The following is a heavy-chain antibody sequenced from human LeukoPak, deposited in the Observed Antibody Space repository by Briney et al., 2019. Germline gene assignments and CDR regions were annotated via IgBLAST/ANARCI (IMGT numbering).Heavy chain of an antibody. CDR2: IYTSGST. Sequence: SETLSLTCTVSGGSISSYYWSWIRQPAGKGLEWIGRIYTSGSTNYNPSLKSRVTMSVDTSKNQFSLKLSSMTAADTAVYYCARGRPYSGSLRYYFDYWGQGTLVTVSS. CDR1: GGSISSYY. J-gene: IGHJ4*02. CDR3: ARGRPYSGSLRYYFDY. V-gene: IGHV4-4*07. D-gene: IGHD1-26*01.